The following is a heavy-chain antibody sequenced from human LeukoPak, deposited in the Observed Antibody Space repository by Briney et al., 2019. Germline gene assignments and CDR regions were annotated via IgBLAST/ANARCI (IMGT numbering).Heavy chain of an antibody. CDR3: ASRYYYGSGSYYWAFGY. Sequence: SETLSLTCAVYGGSFSGYYWSWIRQPPGKGLEWIGEINHSGSTNYNPSLKSRVTISVDTSKNQFSLKLSSVTAADTAVYYCASRYYYGSGSYYWAFGYWGQGTLVTVAS. CDR2: INHSGST. D-gene: IGHD3-10*01. J-gene: IGHJ4*02. CDR1: GGSFSGYY. V-gene: IGHV4-34*01.